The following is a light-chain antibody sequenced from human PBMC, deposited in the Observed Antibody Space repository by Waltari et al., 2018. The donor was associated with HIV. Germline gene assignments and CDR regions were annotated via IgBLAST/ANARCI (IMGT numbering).Light chain of an antibody. CDR2: GAS. V-gene: IGKV3-15*01. Sequence: EIVMTQSPATLSVSPGERATLSCRASQSVSSNLAWYQQKPGQAPRLLIYGASTRATGIPARFSGSGSGTEFTLTISSLQSEDFAVYYCQQYNNWPPGDSFGQGTKLEIK. CDR3: QQYNNWPPGDS. J-gene: IGKJ2*03. CDR1: QSVSSN.